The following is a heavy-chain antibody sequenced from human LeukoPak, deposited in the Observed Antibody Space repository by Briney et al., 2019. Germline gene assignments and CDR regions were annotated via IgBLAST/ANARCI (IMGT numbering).Heavy chain of an antibody. Sequence: SVKVSCKASGGTFSSYAISWVRQAPGQGLEWMGRIIPIFGIANYAQKFQGRVTITADKSTSTAYMELSSLRSEDTAVYYCASGPGDGCNFLPDYWGQGTLVTVSS. CDR3: ASGPGDGCNFLPDY. J-gene: IGHJ4*02. CDR2: IIPIFGIA. CDR1: GGTFSSYA. V-gene: IGHV1-69*04. D-gene: IGHD5-24*01.